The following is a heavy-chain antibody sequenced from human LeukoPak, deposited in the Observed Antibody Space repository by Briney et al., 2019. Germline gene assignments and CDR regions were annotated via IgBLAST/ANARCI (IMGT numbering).Heavy chain of an antibody. CDR2: ISSSGGTT. Sequence: GGSLRLSCAAAGFTFTNYGMSWVRQAPGKGLEWVSGISSSGGTTYYADSVKGRFTISRDNSKNTLYLQMNSLRAEDTAVYYCAKTAQYVILTGYPGYYFDYWGQGTLVSVSS. CDR3: AKTAQYVILTGYPGYYFDY. CDR1: GFTFTNYG. D-gene: IGHD3-9*01. V-gene: IGHV3-23*01. J-gene: IGHJ4*02.